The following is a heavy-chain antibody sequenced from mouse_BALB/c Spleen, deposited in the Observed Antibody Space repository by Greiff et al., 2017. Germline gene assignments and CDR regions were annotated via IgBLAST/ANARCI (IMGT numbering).Heavy chain of an antibody. V-gene: IGHV1-69*02. Sequence: QVQLQQPGAELVKPGASVKLSCKASGYTFTSYWMHWVKQRPGQGLEWIGEIDPSDSYTNYNQKFKGKATLTVDKSSSTAYMQLSSLTSEDSVVYYCAGRSRYDGGDYWGQGTTLTVSS. D-gene: IGHD2-14*01. CDR1: GYTFTSYW. CDR3: AGRSRYDGGDY. CDR2: IDPSDSYT. J-gene: IGHJ2*01.